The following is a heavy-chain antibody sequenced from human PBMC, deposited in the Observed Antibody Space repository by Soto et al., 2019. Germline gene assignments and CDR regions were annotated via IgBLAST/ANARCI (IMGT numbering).Heavy chain of an antibody. Sequence: SETLSLTCSVSGASIRSGGFYWSWLRQSPGKGLEWIGHIYYTGSTFVSPSLKGRLTISLDTSKNQFSLDLSSVTAADTAMYYCARIEMASIKWGRGTLVTVSS. CDR1: GASIRSGGFY. J-gene: IGHJ4*02. V-gene: IGHV4-31*03. CDR2: IYYTGST. D-gene: IGHD5-12*01. CDR3: ARIEMASIK.